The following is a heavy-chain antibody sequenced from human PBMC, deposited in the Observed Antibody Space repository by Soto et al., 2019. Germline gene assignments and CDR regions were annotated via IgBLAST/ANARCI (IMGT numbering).Heavy chain of an antibody. CDR3: ARAVDAAMDPLDY. J-gene: IGHJ4*02. Sequence: QVLLVESGGGVAQPGRSLRLSCAVSGFDFRNYAMHWVRQSPGKGPEWVAITSDDGDIQYCADSVKGRFTISRDNSKNTLYLQMTSLRSEDAAVYFCARAVDAAMDPLDYWGQGTLVTVSS. D-gene: IGHD5-18*01. CDR2: TSDDGDIQ. CDR1: GFDFRNYA. V-gene: IGHV3-30-3*01.